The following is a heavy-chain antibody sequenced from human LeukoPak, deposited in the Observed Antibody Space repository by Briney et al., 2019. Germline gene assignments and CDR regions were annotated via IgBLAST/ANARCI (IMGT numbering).Heavy chain of an antibody. CDR1: GGSISSYY. CDR3: ARGPDIVVVPAADAFDI. V-gene: IGHV4-4*07. J-gene: IGHJ3*02. CDR2: IYTSGST. Sequence: PSETLSLTCTVSGGSISSYYWSWIRQPAGKGLEWIGRIYTSGSTNYNPSLKSRVTMSVDTSKNQFSLKLSSVTAADTAVYYCARGPDIVVVPAADAFDIWGQGTMVTVSS. D-gene: IGHD2-2*01.